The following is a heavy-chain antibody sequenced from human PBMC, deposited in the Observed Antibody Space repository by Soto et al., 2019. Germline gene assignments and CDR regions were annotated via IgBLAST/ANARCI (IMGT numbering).Heavy chain of an antibody. J-gene: IGHJ6*02. Sequence: SETLSLSCAVSGGSISSSNWWSWVRQPPGKGLEWIGEIYHSGSTNYNPSLKSRVTISVDKSKNQFSLKLSSVTAADTAVYYCARRFGELLYYYYYGMDVWGQGTTVTVSS. V-gene: IGHV4-4*02. D-gene: IGHD3-10*01. CDR1: GGSISSSNW. CDR2: IYHSGST. CDR3: ARRFGELLYYYYYGMDV.